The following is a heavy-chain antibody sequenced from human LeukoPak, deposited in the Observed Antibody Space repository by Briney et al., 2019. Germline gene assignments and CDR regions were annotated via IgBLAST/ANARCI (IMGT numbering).Heavy chain of an antibody. V-gene: IGHV1-18*01. D-gene: IGHD3-10*01. CDR3: ARQIGSGSCRFDY. CDR1: GYTFTSYF. J-gene: IGHJ4*02. CDR2: ISAYNDNT. Sequence: VASVKVSCKASGYTFTSYFINWVRQAPGQGLEWMGWISAYNDNTNYAQKFQGRVTMTTDTSTSTAYMELRSLRSDDTAVYYCARQIGSGSCRFDYWGEGTLITDSS.